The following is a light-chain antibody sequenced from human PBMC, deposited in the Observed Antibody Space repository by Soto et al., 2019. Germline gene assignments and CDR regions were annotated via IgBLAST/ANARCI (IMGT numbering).Light chain of an antibody. CDR2: DAS. Sequence: EIVLTQSPATLSLSPGERATLSCRASQSVSSYLAWCQQKPGQAPRLLIYDASNRATGIPARFSGSGSGTDFTLTISSLEPEDFAVYYCQQRSNWPPITFGQGTRLE. J-gene: IGKJ5*01. CDR1: QSVSSY. CDR3: QQRSNWPPIT. V-gene: IGKV3-11*01.